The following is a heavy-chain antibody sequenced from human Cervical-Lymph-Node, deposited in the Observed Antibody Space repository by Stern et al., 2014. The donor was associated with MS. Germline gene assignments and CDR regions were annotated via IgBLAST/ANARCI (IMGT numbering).Heavy chain of an antibody. V-gene: IGHV3-30*15. CDR2: ISYDGSDK. CDR1: GFTFSYHA. CDR3: ARGGAVATSDYYFDY. J-gene: IGHJ4*02. D-gene: IGHD5-12*01. Sequence: QVQLVESGGGVVQPGRSLRLSCAASGFTFSYHAMHWVRQAPGNGLEWVAVISYDGSDKNDAGSVKGRFTISRDNSRNTLYLKMSSRRVDDTAVYYCARGGAVATSDYYFDYWGQGILVTVSS.